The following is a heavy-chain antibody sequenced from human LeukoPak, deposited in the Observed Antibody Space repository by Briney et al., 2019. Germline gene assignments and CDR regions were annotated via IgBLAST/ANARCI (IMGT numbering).Heavy chain of an antibody. J-gene: IGHJ2*01. CDR1: GFSFSSYT. D-gene: IGHD3-22*01. CDR2: ISSVSSYI. CDR3: ARPFDSSGDNYWYFDL. Sequence: GGSLRLSCAASGFSFSSYTMNWVRQSPGRGLEWASSISSVSSYIHYADSVKGRFTISRDNSNNSLYLELNSLRAEDTAVYYCARPFDSSGDNYWYFDLWGRGTLVTVSS. V-gene: IGHV3-21*01.